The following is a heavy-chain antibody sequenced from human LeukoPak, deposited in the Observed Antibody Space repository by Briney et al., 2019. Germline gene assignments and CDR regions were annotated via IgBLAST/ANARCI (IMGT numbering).Heavy chain of an antibody. Sequence: PGGSLRLSCAASGFTFSSYGMHWVRQAPGKGLEWVAVISYDGSNKYYADSVKGRFTISRDNSKNTLYLQMTSLRAEDTAVYYCAKVSGGTTAAFDYWGQGTLVTVSS. V-gene: IGHV3-30*18. CDR2: ISYDGSNK. D-gene: IGHD1-7*01. J-gene: IGHJ4*02. CDR1: GFTFSSYG. CDR3: AKVSGGTTAAFDY.